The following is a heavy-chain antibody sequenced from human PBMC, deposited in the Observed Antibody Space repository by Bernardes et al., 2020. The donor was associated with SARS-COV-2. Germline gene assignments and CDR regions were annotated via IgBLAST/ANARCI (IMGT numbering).Heavy chain of an antibody. CDR3: AREIAARGRNYYYYYYMDV. D-gene: IGHD6-6*01. J-gene: IGHJ6*03. CDR1: GFTFSSYA. CDR2: ISYDGSNK. Sequence: GGSLRLSCAASGFTFSSYAMHWVRQAPGKGLEWVAVISYDGSNKYYADPVKGRFTISRDNSKNTLYLQMNSLRAEDTAVYYCAREIAARGRNYYYYYYMDVWGKGTTVTVSS. V-gene: IGHV3-30*04.